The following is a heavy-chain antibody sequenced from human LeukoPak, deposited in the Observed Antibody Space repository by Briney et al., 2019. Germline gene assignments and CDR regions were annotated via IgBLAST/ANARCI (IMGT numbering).Heavy chain of an antibody. Sequence: GRSLRLSCAASGFTFDDYAMHWVRQAPGEGLEWVSGISWNSGSIGYADSVKGRFTISRDNAKNSLYLQMNSLRAEDTAVYYCAKDLRGSYYWGQGTLATVSS. D-gene: IGHD1-26*01. CDR2: ISWNSGSI. CDR3: AKDLRGSYY. CDR1: GFTFDDYA. V-gene: IGHV3-9*01. J-gene: IGHJ4*02.